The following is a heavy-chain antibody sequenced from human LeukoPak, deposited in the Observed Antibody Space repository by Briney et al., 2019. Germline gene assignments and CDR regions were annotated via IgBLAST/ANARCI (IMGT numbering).Heavy chain of an antibody. CDR1: GGSISSGGYS. V-gene: IGHV4-30-2*01. CDR2: IYHSGST. Sequence: TSQTLSLTCAVSGGSISSGGYSWSWIRQPPGKGLEWIGYIYHSGSTYYNPSLKSRVTISVGRSKNQFSLKLSSVTAADTAVYYCARGEGYYDSSGLNWFDPWGQGTLVTVSS. CDR3: ARGEGYYDSSGLNWFDP. J-gene: IGHJ5*02. D-gene: IGHD3-22*01.